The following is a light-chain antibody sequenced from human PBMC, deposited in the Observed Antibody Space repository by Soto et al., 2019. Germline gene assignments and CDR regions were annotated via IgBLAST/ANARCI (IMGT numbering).Light chain of an antibody. CDR2: KAS. CDR3: QQYSYYWT. Sequence: DIQMTQSPSTLSASVGDRVSITCRASQSISNWLAWHQQKPGEAPKLLIYKASSLESGVPSRFSGSGSGTEFTLTISSLQPDDFATYYCQQYSYYWTF. V-gene: IGKV1-5*03. J-gene: IGKJ1*01. CDR1: QSISNW.